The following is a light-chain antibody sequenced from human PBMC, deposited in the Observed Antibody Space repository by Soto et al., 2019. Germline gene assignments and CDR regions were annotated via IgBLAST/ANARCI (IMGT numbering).Light chain of an antibody. CDR2: DVS. Sequence: QSVLTQPASVSGSPGRSITVSRTGTSRDVGNYNFVSWYQQHPGKAPKVIIYDVSNRPSGVSDRFSASKSGNTASLTISGLQTEDEAVYFCSSYTSGSVLFGGGTK. J-gene: IGLJ3*02. CDR3: SSYTSGSVL. V-gene: IGLV2-14*01. CDR1: SRDVGNYNF.